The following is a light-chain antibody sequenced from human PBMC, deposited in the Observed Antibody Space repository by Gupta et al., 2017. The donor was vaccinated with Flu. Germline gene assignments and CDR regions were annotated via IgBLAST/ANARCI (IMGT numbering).Light chain of an antibody. Sequence: VALGGPASISCRNSHSLVHKNGNNYLDWFQQRPGQSPRRLIYKASNRDSGVPDRFSGSGSGTDFTLKISRVEADDVGVYYCRQGKSWPSAFGQGTKVEI. CDR2: KAS. CDR3: RQGKSWPSA. CDR1: HSLVHKNGNNY. J-gene: IGKJ2*01. V-gene: IGKV2-30*02.